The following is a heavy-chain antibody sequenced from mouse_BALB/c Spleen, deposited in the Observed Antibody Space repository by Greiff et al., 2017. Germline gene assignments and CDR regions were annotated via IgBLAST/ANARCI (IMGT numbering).Heavy chain of an antibody. V-gene: IGHV5-15*02. CDR1: GFTFSDYG. J-gene: IGHJ4*01. D-gene: IGHD1-1*01. CDR2: ISNLAYSI. CDR3: ARETTVGAMDY. Sequence: EVQRVESGGGLVQPGGSRKLSCAASGFTFSDYGMAWVRQAPGKGPEWVAFISNLAYSIYYADTVTGRFTISRENAKNTLYLEMSSLRSEDTAMYYCARETTVGAMDYWGQGTSVTVSS.